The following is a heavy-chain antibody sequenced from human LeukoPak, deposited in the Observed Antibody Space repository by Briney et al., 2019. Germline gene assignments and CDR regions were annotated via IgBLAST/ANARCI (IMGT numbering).Heavy chain of an antibody. Sequence: PGGSLRLSCAASGFTFSDYGMHWVRQAPGKGLEWVAFIRYDGSNKYYADSVKGRFIISRDNSKNTLYLQMNSLRAEDTAVYYCAKASAMIVVVSKHFDYWGQGTLVTVSS. CDR2: IRYDGSNK. CDR3: AKASAMIVVVSKHFDY. J-gene: IGHJ4*02. V-gene: IGHV3-30*02. CDR1: GFTFSDYG. D-gene: IGHD3-22*01.